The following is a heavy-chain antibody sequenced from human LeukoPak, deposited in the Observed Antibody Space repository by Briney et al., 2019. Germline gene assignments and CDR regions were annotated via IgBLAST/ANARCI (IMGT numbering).Heavy chain of an antibody. CDR2: IIPIFGTA. CDR1: GYTFTSFG. CDR3: ARGRTGQWLAFDY. D-gene: IGHD6-19*01. V-gene: IGHV1-69*13. Sequence: SVKVSCKASGYTFTSFGISWVRQAPGQGLEWMGGIIPIFGTAHYAQKFQGRVTITADESTSTAYMELSSLRSEDTAVYYCARGRTGQWLAFDYWGQGTLVTVSS. J-gene: IGHJ4*02.